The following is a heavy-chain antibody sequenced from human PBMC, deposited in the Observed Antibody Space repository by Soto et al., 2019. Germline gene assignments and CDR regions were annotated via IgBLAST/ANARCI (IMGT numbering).Heavy chain of an antibody. CDR3: ARVCHSGYAVPYYYYYYMDV. V-gene: IGHV1-18*01. D-gene: IGHD5-12*01. J-gene: IGHJ6*03. Sequence: ASVKVSCKASGYTFTSYGISWVRQAPGQGLEWMGWISACNGNTNYAQKLQGRVTMTADTSTSTVYMELSSLRSEDTAVYYCARVCHSGYAVPYYYYYYMDVWGKGTTVTVSS. CDR2: ISACNGNT. CDR1: GYTFTSYG.